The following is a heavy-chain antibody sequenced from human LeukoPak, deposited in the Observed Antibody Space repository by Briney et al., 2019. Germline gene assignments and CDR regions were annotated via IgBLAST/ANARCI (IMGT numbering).Heavy chain of an antibody. CDR3: ARSTYCGGDCYRQFDY. V-gene: IGHV6-1*01. D-gene: IGHD2-21*02. Sequence: SQTLSLTCAISGDSVSSDSVAWNWIRQSPSRGLEWLGRTYYRSKWYNDYAVSVKSRITINPDTSKNQFSLQLNSVTPEDTAVYYCARSTYCGGDCYRQFDYWGQGTLVTVSS. CDR1: GDSVSSDSVA. J-gene: IGHJ4*02. CDR2: TYYRSKWYN.